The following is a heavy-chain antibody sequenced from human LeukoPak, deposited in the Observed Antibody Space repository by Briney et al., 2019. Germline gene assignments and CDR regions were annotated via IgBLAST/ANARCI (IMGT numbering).Heavy chain of an antibody. J-gene: IGHJ4*02. CDR2: MNPNSGNT. V-gene: IGHV1-8*03. CDR3: ASYSGYAQ. Sequence: ASVKVSCKASGYTFSSYDVNWVRQATGQGLEWMGWMNPNSGNTGYAQKFHGRVTISRNTSITTAYMELSGLTSEDTAVYYCASYSGYAQWGQGTLVTVSS. CDR1: GYTFSSYD. D-gene: IGHD5-12*01.